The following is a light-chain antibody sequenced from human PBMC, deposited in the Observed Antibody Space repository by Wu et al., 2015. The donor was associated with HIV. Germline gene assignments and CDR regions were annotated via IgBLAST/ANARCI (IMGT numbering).Light chain of an antibody. CDR3: QQCGSSPLT. Sequence: EIVLTQSPATLSLSPGERATLPCRASQSVSSYLAWYQQKPDRAPRLLIYGASSRATGIPDRFSGSGSGTDFTLTISRLEPEDFALYYCQQCGSSPLTFGEGPR. J-gene: IGKJ4*01. CDR2: GAS. CDR1: QSVSSY. V-gene: IGKV3-20*01.